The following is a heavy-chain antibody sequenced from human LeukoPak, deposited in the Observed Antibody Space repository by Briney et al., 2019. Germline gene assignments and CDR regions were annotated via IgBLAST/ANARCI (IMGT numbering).Heavy chain of an antibody. CDR3: AKDMYYRGSGSYFNVDY. V-gene: IGHV3-30*18. CDR1: GFTFSNSA. Sequence: PGGSLRLSCAASGFTFSNSAMNWVRQAPGPGLEWVAVISYDGNNKYYSDSVKGRFTISRDNSKNTLYLQMNSLRAEDTAVYYCAKDMYYRGSGSYFNVDYWGQGTLVTVSS. J-gene: IGHJ4*02. D-gene: IGHD3-10*01. CDR2: ISYDGNNK.